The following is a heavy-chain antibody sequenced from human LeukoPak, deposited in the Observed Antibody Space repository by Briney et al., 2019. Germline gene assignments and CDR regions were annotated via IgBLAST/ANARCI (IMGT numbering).Heavy chain of an antibody. V-gene: IGHV3-53*01. D-gene: IGHD4-23*01. CDR3: AKDLGSVVTPPSLDY. Sequence: PGGSLRLSCAASGFTVSNNYMSWVRQAPGKGLEWVSHIYSRGSTYHADSVKGRFTISRDNSKNTLSLQMNSLRADDTAVYYCAKDLGSVVTPPSLDYWGQGTLVTVSS. CDR2: IYSRGST. J-gene: IGHJ4*02. CDR1: GFTVSNNY.